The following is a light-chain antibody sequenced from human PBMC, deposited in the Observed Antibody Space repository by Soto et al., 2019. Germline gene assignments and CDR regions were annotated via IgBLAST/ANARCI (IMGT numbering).Light chain of an antibody. CDR1: GSDIGGYNY. J-gene: IGLJ1*01. Sequence: QSVLTQPASVSGSPGQSITISCTGTGSDIGGYNYVSWYQQHPGKAPKLMIYDVSNRPSGFSNRFSGSKSGNTASLTISGLQAEDEADYYCSSYTSSSTAYVFGNGTKVTVL. CDR3: SSYTSSSTAYV. V-gene: IGLV2-14*01. CDR2: DVS.